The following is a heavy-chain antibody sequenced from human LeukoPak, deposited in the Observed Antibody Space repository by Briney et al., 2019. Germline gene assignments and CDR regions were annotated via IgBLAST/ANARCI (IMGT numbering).Heavy chain of an antibody. J-gene: IGHJ4*02. CDR2: IRDSGGST. V-gene: IGHV3-23*01. D-gene: IGHD3-10*01. Sequence: GGPLKLSCAVSGITLSNYGMSWLRQAPGKGLEWVAGIRDSGGSTNYADSVKGRFTISRDNATNTLYLQMISLRAEDTAVYFCAKRGIVIRAVIIVGFHKEAYYFDYWGQGALVTVSS. CDR3: AKRGIVIRAVIIVGFHKEAYYFDY. CDR1: GITLSNYG.